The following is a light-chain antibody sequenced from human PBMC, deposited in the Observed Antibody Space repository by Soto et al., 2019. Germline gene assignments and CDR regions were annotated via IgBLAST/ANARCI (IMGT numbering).Light chain of an antibody. J-gene: IGLJ3*02. CDR1: SSDVGSYNY. CDR3: CSYTSSNTWV. Sequence: QSALTQPASVSGSPGQSITISCTGTSSDVGSYNYVSWYQQHPGKAPKLLISEVNNRPSGVSIRFSGSKSGSTASLTISGLQAEDEADHYCCSYTSSNTWVFGGGTKLTVL. V-gene: IGLV2-14*01. CDR2: EVN.